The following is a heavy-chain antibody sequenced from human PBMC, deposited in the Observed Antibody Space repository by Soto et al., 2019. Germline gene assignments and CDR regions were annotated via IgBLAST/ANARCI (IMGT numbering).Heavy chain of an antibody. D-gene: IGHD1-26*01. CDR2: IHYTGNI. Sequence: SETLSLTCTVSGGSISSSSYNLGWIRQPPGKGLEWIAYIHYTGNINYNPSLKSRITISVDTSKNQFSLKMASVTAADTAVYYCARHENGGTYPLDNWGQGILVTVSS. V-gene: IGHV4-61*05. CDR1: GGSISSSSYN. J-gene: IGHJ4*02. CDR3: ARHENGGTYPLDN.